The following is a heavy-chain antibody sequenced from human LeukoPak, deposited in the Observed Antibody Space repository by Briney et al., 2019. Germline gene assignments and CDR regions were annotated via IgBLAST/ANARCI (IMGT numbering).Heavy chain of an antibody. Sequence: SETLSLTCTVSDDSISDHYRGWIRQPPGKGLEWIGYFYNSGRSTYNPSLKSRVTISADTSKSHFSLKLNSVTTADTAVYYCTRGAGWLIDYWGQGILVTVSS. CDR1: DDSISDHY. J-gene: IGHJ4*02. D-gene: IGHD3-16*01. CDR3: TRGAGWLIDY. CDR2: FYNSGRS. V-gene: IGHV4-59*11.